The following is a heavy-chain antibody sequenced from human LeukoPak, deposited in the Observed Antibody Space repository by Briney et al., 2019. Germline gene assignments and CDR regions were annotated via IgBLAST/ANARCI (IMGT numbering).Heavy chain of an antibody. D-gene: IGHD4-23*01. Sequence: GGSLRLSCAASGFTFSSYWMHWVRQAPGKGLVWVSRINSDGSSTSFADSVKGRFTISRDNAKNTLYLQMNSLRAEDTAVYYCAREQPGGNPSFDYWGQGTLVTVSS. CDR2: INSDGSST. CDR3: AREQPGGNPSFDY. J-gene: IGHJ4*02. CDR1: GFTFSSYW. V-gene: IGHV3-74*01.